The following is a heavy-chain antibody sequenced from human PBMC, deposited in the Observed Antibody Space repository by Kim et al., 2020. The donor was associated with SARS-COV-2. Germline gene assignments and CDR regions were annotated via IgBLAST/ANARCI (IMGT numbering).Heavy chain of an antibody. D-gene: IGHD3-3*01. Sequence: SETLSLTCAVYGGSFSGYYWSWLRQPPGKGLEWIGEINHSGSTNYNPSLKSRVTISVDTSKNQFSLKLSSVTAADTAVYYCARGRNYDFWSGYAQFDYWGQGTLVTVSS. CDR2: INHSGST. J-gene: IGHJ4*02. CDR1: GGSFSGYY. V-gene: IGHV4-34*01. CDR3: ARGRNYDFWSGYAQFDY.